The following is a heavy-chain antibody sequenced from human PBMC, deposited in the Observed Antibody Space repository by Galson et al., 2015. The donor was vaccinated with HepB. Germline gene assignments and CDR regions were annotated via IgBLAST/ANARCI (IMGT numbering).Heavy chain of an antibody. V-gene: IGHV3-33*01. CDR2: IWYDGSNK. D-gene: IGHD3-10*01. Sequence: SLRLSCAASGFTFSDYGMHWVRQAPGKGLEGVGVIWYDGSNKYYGDSVKGRFTISRDNSKNTLSLQISSLRAEDTGVYYCARGAHYFGSGHDAFDIWGQGTMVTVSS. CDR1: GFTFSDYG. CDR3: ARGAHYFGSGHDAFDI. J-gene: IGHJ3*02.